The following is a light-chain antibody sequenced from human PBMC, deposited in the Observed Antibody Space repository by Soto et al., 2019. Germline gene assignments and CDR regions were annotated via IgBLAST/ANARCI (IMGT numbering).Light chain of an antibody. CDR2: GTS. J-gene: IGKJ1*01. CDR1: QSISIW. V-gene: IGKV1-5*03. Sequence: DIHMTQSPSTLSASVGDRVTITCRASQSISIWLAWYQQKPGRAPNLLIYGTSSLESGVPSRFSGSGFGTEFTLTISSLQPDDFATYYCQHYNDYSWTFVQGTQVEMK. CDR3: QHYNDYSWT.